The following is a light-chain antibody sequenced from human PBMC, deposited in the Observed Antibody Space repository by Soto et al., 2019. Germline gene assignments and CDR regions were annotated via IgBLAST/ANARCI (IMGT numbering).Light chain of an antibody. CDR2: DVG. CDR3: SSYTSSMTNV. Sequence: QSALTQPASVSGSPGQSITISCTGTSSDVGGYNSVSWYQHHPGKAPKLIPYDVGDRPSGVSYRFSGSKSGNTASLTISGLQAAGEADYFCSSYTSSMTNVFGSGTKVTVL. CDR1: SSDVGGYNS. J-gene: IGLJ1*01. V-gene: IGLV2-14*03.